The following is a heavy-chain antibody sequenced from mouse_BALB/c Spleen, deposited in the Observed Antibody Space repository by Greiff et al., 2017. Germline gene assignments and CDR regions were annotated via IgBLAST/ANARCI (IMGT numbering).Heavy chain of an antibody. CDR2: IWGGGST. CDR3: ARNWDGYYLYAMDY. Sequence: VKLVESGPGLVAPSQSLSITCTVSGFSLSSYSVHWVRQPPGKGLEWLGMIWGGGSTDYNSALKSRLSISKDNSKSQVFLKMNSLQTDDTAMYYCARNWDGYYLYAMDYWGQGTSVTVSS. CDR1: GFSLSSYS. J-gene: IGHJ4*01. D-gene: IGHD2-3*01. V-gene: IGHV2-6-4*01.